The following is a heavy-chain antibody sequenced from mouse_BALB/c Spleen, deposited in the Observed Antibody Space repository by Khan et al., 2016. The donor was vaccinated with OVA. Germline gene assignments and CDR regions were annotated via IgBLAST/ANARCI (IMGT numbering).Heavy chain of an antibody. V-gene: IGHV1-4*01. CDR3: ARKGTRASY. CDR2: INPSSGYT. Sequence: QVQLKESGAELVKPGASVKMSCKASGYTFTSYTMHWVKQRPGQGLEWIGYINPSSGYTKYNQKFKDKATLTADKSSSTAYMQLGSLTSEDSAVYYCARKGTRASYWGQGTTLTVSS. D-gene: IGHD3-1*01. J-gene: IGHJ2*01. CDR1: GYTFTSYT.